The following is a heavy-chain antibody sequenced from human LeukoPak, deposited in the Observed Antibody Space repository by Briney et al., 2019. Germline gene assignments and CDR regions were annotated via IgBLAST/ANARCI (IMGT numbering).Heavy chain of an antibody. CDR2: IRTYNGDT. CDR1: GYTFTNYA. D-gene: IGHD5-12*01. CDR3: ATGFIVATAQ. J-gene: IGHJ4*02. Sequence: ASVKVSCKASGYTFTNYAISWVRQAPGQGLEWMGCIRTYNGDTNYAQKIQGRVTMTEDTSTDTAYMELSSLRSEDTAVYYCATGFIVATAQWGQGTLVTVSS. V-gene: IGHV1-18*01.